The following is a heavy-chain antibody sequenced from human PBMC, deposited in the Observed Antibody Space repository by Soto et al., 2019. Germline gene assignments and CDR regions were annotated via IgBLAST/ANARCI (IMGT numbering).Heavy chain of an antibody. D-gene: IGHD4-17*01. Sequence: SVKVSCKASGGTFSSYAISWVRQAPGQGLEWMGGIIPIFGTANYAQKFQGRVTITADESTSTAYMELSSLRSEDTAVYYCASGGATVTTSYYYYCMDVSGQGPTVTVAS. CDR3: ASGGATVTTSYYYYCMDV. CDR1: GGTFSSYA. V-gene: IGHV1-69*13. J-gene: IGHJ6*02. CDR2: IIPIFGTA.